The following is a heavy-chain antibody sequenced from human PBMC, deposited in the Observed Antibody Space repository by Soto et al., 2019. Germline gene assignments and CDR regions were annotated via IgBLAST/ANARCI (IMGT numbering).Heavy chain of an antibody. Sequence: ASVKVSCKASGYTFTSYGISWARQAPGQGLEWMGWISAYNGNTNYAQKPQGRVTMTTDTSTSTAYMELRSLRSDDTAVYYCARDRRDSSGYYPGYWGQGTLVTVSS. CDR2: ISAYNGNT. J-gene: IGHJ4*02. D-gene: IGHD3-22*01. CDR1: GYTFTSYG. V-gene: IGHV1-18*01. CDR3: ARDRRDSSGYYPGY.